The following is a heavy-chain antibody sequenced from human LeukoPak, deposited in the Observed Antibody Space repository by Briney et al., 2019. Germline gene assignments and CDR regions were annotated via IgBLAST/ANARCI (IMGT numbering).Heavy chain of an antibody. CDR2: ISWNGGSI. J-gene: IGHJ5*02. D-gene: IGHD3-16*01. CDR1: GFTFDDYA. CDR3: AKGGWFDP. Sequence: PGGSLRLSCAASGFTFDDYAMHWVRQAPGKGLEWVSGISWNGGSIGYADSVKGRFTISRDNAKNSLYLQMNSLRAEDTALYYCAKGGWFDPWGQGTLVTVSS. V-gene: IGHV3-9*01.